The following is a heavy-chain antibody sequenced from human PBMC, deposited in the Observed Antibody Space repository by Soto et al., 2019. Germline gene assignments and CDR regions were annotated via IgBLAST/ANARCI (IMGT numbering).Heavy chain of an antibody. V-gene: IGHV3-23*01. D-gene: IGHD1-1*01. J-gene: IGHJ4*02. Sequence: EVQLLESGGGLVQPGGSLRLSCAVSGFRYSTYGVTWFRQAPGKGLEWVSGVSGGSGTTHYKDSVRGRFTVTGDNSKNTVYLEMNSLRLEDTAVYYCTRWNGYADYWGQGTRVTVSS. CDR2: VSGGSGTT. CDR3: TRWNGYADY. CDR1: GFRYSTYG.